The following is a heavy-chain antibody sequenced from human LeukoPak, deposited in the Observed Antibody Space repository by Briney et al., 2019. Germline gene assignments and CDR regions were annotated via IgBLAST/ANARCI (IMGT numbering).Heavy chain of an antibody. Sequence: SETLSLTCPVSGDSISSGGHYWSWIRQHPGKGLEWIAYISYSGSTYYNPSLKSRIIISVDTSKNRFSLKLSSVTAADTAVYLCARGAFNYYDTIGYSNDAFDIWGQGTMVTVSS. V-gene: IGHV4-31*03. CDR1: GDSISSGGHY. CDR2: ISYSGST. D-gene: IGHD3-22*01. J-gene: IGHJ3*02. CDR3: ARGAFNYYDTIGYSNDAFDI.